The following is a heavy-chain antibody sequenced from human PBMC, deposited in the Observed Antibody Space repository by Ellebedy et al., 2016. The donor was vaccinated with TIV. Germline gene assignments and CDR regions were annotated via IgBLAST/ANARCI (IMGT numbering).Heavy chain of an antibody. CDR2: INQDGSEK. J-gene: IGHJ4*02. D-gene: IGHD6-13*01. V-gene: IGHV3-7*03. CDR3: ARAVGGSSSL. CDR1: GFTLSSYW. Sequence: GESLKISCAASGFTLSSYWMSWVRQAPGKGLEWVANINQDGSEKYYVDSVEGRFSISRDNAKNSLYLQMNSLRAEDTAVYYCARAVGGSSSLWGQGTLVTVSS.